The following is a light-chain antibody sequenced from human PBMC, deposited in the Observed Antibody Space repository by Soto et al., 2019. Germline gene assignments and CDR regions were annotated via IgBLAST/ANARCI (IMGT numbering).Light chain of an antibody. V-gene: IGLV2-14*01. CDR1: SSDVGGYNY. J-gene: IGLJ1*01. CDR3: SSYTSSSTLRGV. Sequence: QPELNQPASLSVFPGQSITISCTGTSSDVGGYNYVSWYQQHPGRAPKLMIYDVSNRPSGISNRFSGSKSGNTASLTISGLQAEDEADYYCSSYTSSSTLRGVFGTGTKVTVL. CDR2: DVS.